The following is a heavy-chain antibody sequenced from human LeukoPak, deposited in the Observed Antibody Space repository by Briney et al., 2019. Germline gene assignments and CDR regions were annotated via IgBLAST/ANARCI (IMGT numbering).Heavy chain of an antibody. V-gene: IGHV1-2*02. J-gene: IGHJ3*02. CDR1: GYTFTGYY. CDR3: ASYDSFYGAFDI. D-gene: IGHD3-22*01. Sequence: ASVMVSCKASGYTFTGYYMHWVRQAPGQGLEWMGWINPNSGGTNYAQKFQGRVTMTRDTSISTAYMELSRLRSDDTAVYYCASYDSFYGAFDIWGQGTMVTVSS. CDR2: INPNSGGT.